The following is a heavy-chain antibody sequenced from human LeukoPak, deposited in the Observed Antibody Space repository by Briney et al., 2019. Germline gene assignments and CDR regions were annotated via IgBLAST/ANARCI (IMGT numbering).Heavy chain of an antibody. CDR3: ARRSGVAVAGAFDY. CDR2: ISGSGGST. Sequence: GGSLRLSCAASGFTFSSYAMSWVRQAPGKGLEWVSAISGSGGSTYYADSVKGRFTISRDNSKNTLYLQMNSLRAEDTAVYFCARRSGVAVAGAFDYWGQGTLVTVSS. V-gene: IGHV3-23*01. J-gene: IGHJ4*02. CDR1: GFTFSSYA. D-gene: IGHD6-19*01.